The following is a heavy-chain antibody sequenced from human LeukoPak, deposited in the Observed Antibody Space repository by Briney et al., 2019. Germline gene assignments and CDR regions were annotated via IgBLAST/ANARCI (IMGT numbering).Heavy chain of an antibody. CDR2: IRYEGTSN. CDR3: VKDTQTFFYGSGSYFSGFDS. CDR1: GFTFSKYG. Sequence: PGGSLRLSCATAGFTFSKYGLHWVRQAPGKGLEWLAFIRYEGTSNYYSDSVKGRFTISRDFPKNTLYLQMNNLRAEDTAVYYCVKDTQTFFYGSGSYFSGFDSWGKGTLVTVSP. V-gene: IGHV3-30*02. J-gene: IGHJ4*02. D-gene: IGHD3-10*01.